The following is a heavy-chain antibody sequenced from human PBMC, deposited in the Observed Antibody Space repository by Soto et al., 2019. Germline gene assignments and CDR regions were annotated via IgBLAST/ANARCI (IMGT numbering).Heavy chain of an antibody. J-gene: IGHJ6*02. CDR1: GFTFSSYS. D-gene: IGHD2-15*01. CDR2: ISSSSSTI. Sequence: GGSLRLSCAASGFTFSSYSMNWVRQAPGKGLEWVSYISSSSSTIYYADSVKGRFTISRDNAKNSLYLQMNSLRDEDTAVYYCARDWGYCSGGSCYSFSRTEYGMDVWGQGTTVTVSS. CDR3: ARDWGYCSGGSCYSFSRTEYGMDV. V-gene: IGHV3-48*02.